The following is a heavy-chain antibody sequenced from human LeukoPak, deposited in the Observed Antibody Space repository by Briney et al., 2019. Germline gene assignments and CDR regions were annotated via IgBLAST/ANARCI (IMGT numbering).Heavy chain of an antibody. V-gene: IGHV4-39*07. J-gene: IGHJ5*02. CDR3: ASLPLYDILISGPWGWFDP. CDR1: GGSISSSSYY. D-gene: IGHD3-9*01. Sequence: SETLSLTCTVSGGSISSSSYYWGWIRQPPGKGLEWIGSIYYSGSTYYNPSLKSRVTISVDTSKNQFSLKLSSVTAADTAVYYCASLPLYDILISGPWGWFDPWGQGTLVTVSS. CDR2: IYYSGST.